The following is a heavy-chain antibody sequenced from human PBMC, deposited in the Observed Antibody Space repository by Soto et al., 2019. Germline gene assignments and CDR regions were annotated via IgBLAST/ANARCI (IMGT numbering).Heavy chain of an antibody. Sequence: EVQLVESGGDLVQPGGSLRLSCAASGFTFSMSWMHWVRQAPGKGLVWVSRINSDGCSTNYADSVKGRFTVSRDNAKNTLYLQMNSLRAEDTAVYYCASSVVQVAPFDPWGQGTLVTVSS. V-gene: IGHV3-74*01. CDR3: ASSVVQVAPFDP. CDR2: INSDGCST. J-gene: IGHJ5*02. CDR1: GFTFSMSW. D-gene: IGHD1-1*01.